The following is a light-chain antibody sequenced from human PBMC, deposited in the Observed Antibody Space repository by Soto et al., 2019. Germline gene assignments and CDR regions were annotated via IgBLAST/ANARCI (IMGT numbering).Light chain of an antibody. CDR2: EVS. Sequence: QSVLTQPPSASGSPAQSVTISCTGTSSDVGGYNYVSWYQQHPGKAPKLMIYEVSKRPSGVPDRFSGSKSGNTASLTVPGLQAEDEADYYCSSYAGSNNLVFGTGTKVTVL. V-gene: IGLV2-8*01. CDR3: SSYAGSNNLV. J-gene: IGLJ1*01. CDR1: SSDVGGYNY.